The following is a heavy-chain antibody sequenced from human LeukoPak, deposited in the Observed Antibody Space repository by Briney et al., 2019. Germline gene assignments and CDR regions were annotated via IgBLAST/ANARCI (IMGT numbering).Heavy chain of an antibody. V-gene: IGHV4-34*01. J-gene: IGHJ4*02. CDR2: INHSGST. CDR1: GESFSSFY. Sequence: SETLSLTCAVYGESFSSFYWSWIRQPPGKGLEWTGEINHSGSTTYNPSLESRVTISVDTSKNQFSLNLTSVTAADTAVYFCARWSAVWHYFDYWGQGTLVTVSS. CDR3: ARWSAVWHYFDY. D-gene: IGHD2-2*01.